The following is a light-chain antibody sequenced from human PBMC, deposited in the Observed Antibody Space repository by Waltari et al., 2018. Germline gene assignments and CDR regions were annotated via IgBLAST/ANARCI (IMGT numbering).Light chain of an antibody. V-gene: IGLV2-11*01. CDR3: CSYAGSPHVV. J-gene: IGLJ2*01. Sequence: QSALTQPRSVSGSPGPSVTISCPGTSSDVGGYNYVSWYQQHPGKAPKLMIYDVSKRPAGVPERFSGSKSGNTASLTISGLQAEDEADYYCCSYAGSPHVVFGGGTKLTVL. CDR1: SSDVGGYNY. CDR2: DVS.